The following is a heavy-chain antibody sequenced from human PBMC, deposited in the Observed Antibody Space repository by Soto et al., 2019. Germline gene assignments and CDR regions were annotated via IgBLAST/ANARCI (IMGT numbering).Heavy chain of an antibody. CDR1: GFTFSSHV. CDR2: ISTGGGST. D-gene: IGHD6-25*01. Sequence: DVQLLESGGGLVRPGGSLRLSCAAPGFTFSSHVLSWVRQPPGKGLEWGSGISTGGGSTDYADSVKGRFTTPRDNSKNTLDLQMKSLRAEDTAVYYCASSREIIASAGSFDYWAQGPLFTVSS. J-gene: IGHJ4*02. CDR3: ASSREIIASAGSFDY. V-gene: IGHV3-23*01.